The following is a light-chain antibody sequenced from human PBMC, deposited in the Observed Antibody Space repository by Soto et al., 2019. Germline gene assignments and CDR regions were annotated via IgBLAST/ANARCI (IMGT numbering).Light chain of an antibody. J-gene: IGKJ1*01. CDR3: LQRSDWPWT. CDR2: DAS. Sequence: EIVMTQSPGPLSLSPGDTATLSCRASQSVSSTYLAWYQQKPGQAPRLIIYDASNRPTGIPARFSGSGSGTDFTLTISSLEPEDFAVYYCLQRSDWPWTFGQGTKVDIK. CDR1: QSVSSTY. V-gene: IGKV3-11*01.